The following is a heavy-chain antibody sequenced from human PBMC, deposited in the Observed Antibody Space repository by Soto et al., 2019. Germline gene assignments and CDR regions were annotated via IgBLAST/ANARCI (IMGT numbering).Heavy chain of an antibody. CDR3: AIFLGEVDAAMIPGAY. D-gene: IGHD5-18*01. J-gene: IGHJ4*02. CDR2: ISYDGSNK. V-gene: IGHV3-30*03. CDR1: GFTFSNYG. Sequence: QVELVESGGGVVQPGGSLRLSCAASGFTFSNYGMHWVRQAPGKGLEWAAVISYDGSNKYYADSVKGRFSISRDNSKNTLYLQINSLKAEDTADYYCAIFLGEVDAAMIPGAYWGQGTLVTVSS.